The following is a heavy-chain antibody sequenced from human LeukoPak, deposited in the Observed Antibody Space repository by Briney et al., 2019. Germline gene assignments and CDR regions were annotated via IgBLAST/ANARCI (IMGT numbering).Heavy chain of an antibody. D-gene: IGHD6-6*01. J-gene: IGHJ4*02. CDR3: ALDPSEYPETRSLDF. CDR2: INNVGENT. V-gene: IGHV3-23*01. CDR1: GFTFNIYG. Sequence: PGGSLRLSCVLSGFTFNIYGMAWFRQAPGKGLEWVSTINNVGENTHYADSVKGRFTISRDNSNNILYLQMIRVRAEDTALYYCALDPSEYPETRSLDFWGQGTVVTVSS.